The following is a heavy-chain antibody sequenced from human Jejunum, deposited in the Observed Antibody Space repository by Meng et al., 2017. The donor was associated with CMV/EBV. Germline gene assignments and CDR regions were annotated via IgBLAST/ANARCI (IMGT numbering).Heavy chain of an antibody. Sequence: FTFDTYAMHWVRQVPGKGLEWVSGISWDSNSIGYGDSVKGRFTISRDNAKNSLYLQMNSLRVEDSALYYCAKVVWAYTSYGTDVWGQGTTVTVSS. CDR2: ISWDSNSI. D-gene: IGHD3-16*01. V-gene: IGHV3-9*01. J-gene: IGHJ6*02. CDR3: AKVVWAYTSYGTDV. CDR1: FTFDTYA.